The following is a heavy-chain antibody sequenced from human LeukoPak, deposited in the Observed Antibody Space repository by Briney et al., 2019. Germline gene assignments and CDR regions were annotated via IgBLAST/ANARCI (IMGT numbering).Heavy chain of an antibody. D-gene: IGHD2-2*01. CDR1: VFTFSSYW. J-gene: IGHJ3*02. V-gene: IGHV3-7*01. Sequence: GGSLRLSCAASVFTFSSYWMSWVRQARGKGLEWVANIKQDGSEKYYVDSVKGRFTISRDNAKNTLYLQMNSLRAEDTAVYYCASWGGDIVVVPTLPRRAFDIWGQGTMVTVSS. CDR2: IKQDGSEK. CDR3: ASWGGDIVVVPTLPRRAFDI.